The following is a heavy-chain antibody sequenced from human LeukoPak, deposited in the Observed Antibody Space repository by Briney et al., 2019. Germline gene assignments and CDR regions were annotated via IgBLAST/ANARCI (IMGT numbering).Heavy chain of an antibody. D-gene: IGHD3-10*01. CDR3: AKDYYGTPYYFDY. CDR2: ISYDGGNK. Sequence: GGSLRLSCAASGFTFSSYGMHWVRQAPGKGLEWVAVISYDGGNKYYAGSVKGRFTISRDNSKNTLYLQMNSLRAEDTAVYYCAKDYYGTPYYFDYWGQGTLVTVSS. J-gene: IGHJ4*02. V-gene: IGHV3-30*18. CDR1: GFTFSSYG.